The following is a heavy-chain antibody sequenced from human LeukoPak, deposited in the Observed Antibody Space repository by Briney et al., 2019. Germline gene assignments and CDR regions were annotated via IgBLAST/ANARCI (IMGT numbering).Heavy chain of an antibody. Sequence: ASVRVSCKAPGGTFSSYAISWVRQAPGQGLEWMGRIIPILGIANYAQKFQGRVTITADKSTSTAYMELSSLRSEDTAVYYCATHNYYDSSGYAAYNYWGQGTLVTVSS. CDR1: GGTFSSYA. J-gene: IGHJ4*02. CDR3: ATHNYYDSSGYAAYNY. D-gene: IGHD3-22*01. V-gene: IGHV1-69*04. CDR2: IIPILGIA.